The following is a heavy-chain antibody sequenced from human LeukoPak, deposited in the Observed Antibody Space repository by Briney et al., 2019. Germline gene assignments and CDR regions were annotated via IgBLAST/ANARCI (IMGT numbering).Heavy chain of an antibody. CDR1: GGSLSGYY. Sequence: SETLSLTCAVYGGSLSGYYWTWIRQPPGKGLEWIGEISHSGSTNYNPSLKSRVTISVDTSKNQFSLRLRSVTAADTAVYYCARRKAAAGLFDFWGQGALVTVSS. J-gene: IGHJ4*02. CDR3: ARRKAAAGLFDF. V-gene: IGHV4-34*01. D-gene: IGHD6-13*01. CDR2: ISHSGST.